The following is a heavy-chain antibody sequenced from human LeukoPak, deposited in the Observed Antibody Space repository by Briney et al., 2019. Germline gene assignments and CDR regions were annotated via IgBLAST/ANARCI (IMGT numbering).Heavy chain of an antibody. J-gene: IGHJ4*02. CDR1: GFTFSSYE. D-gene: IGHD4-17*01. V-gene: IGHV3-48*03. CDR3: ARDDYGDYVIDY. Sequence: GGSLRLSCAASGFTFSSYEMNWVRQAPGKGLEWDSYISSSGSTIYYADSVKGRFTISRDNAKNSLYLQMNSLRAEDTAVYYCARDDYGDYVIDYWGQGTLVTVSS. CDR2: ISSSGSTI.